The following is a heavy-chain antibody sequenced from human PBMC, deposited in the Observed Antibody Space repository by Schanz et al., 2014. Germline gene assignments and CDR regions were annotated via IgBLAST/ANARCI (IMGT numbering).Heavy chain of an antibody. CDR3: VREGSTTPVAGLRSFDWLGRFDY. Sequence: EVQLVESGGGLVQPGGSLRLSCAASRFTVTNAWMSWVRQAAGKGLEWVGRVRKKEFSDDTEEYAASVRGRFTISRDDSKNVVNLQMNGLKTEDTAMYYCVREGSTTPVAGLRSFDWLGRFDYWGQGALVTVSS. J-gene: IGHJ4*02. CDR2: VRKKEFSDDTE. CDR1: RFTVTNAW. D-gene: IGHD3-9*01. V-gene: IGHV3-72*01.